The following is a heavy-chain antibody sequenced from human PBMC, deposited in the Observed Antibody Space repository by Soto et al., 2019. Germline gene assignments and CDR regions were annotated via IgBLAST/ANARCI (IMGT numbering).Heavy chain of an antibody. V-gene: IGHV4-4*02. CDR2: IYHSGST. CDR1: GGSISSSSW. Sequence: NPSETLSLTCAVSGGSISSSSWWSWVRQPPGKGLEWIGEIYHSGSTNYNPSLKSRVTISVDKSKNQFSLNLSSVTAADTAVYYCALKEDYNILTGYQRPFHYWGQGALVTVSS. J-gene: IGHJ4*02. D-gene: IGHD3-9*01. CDR3: ALKEDYNILTGYQRPFHY.